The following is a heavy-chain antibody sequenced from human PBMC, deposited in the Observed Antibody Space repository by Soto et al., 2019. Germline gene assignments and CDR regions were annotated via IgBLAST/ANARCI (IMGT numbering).Heavy chain of an antibody. Sequence: PSETLSLTCTVSGGSISSSSYYWGWIRQPPGKGLEWIGSIYYSGSTYYNPSLKSRVTISVDTSKNQFSLKLSSVTAADTAVDYCAKHWGWGSGSYYLYYYYYHGMDVWGQGTTVTVSS. D-gene: IGHD3-10*01. J-gene: IGHJ6*02. CDR2: IYYSGST. CDR1: GGSISSSSYY. CDR3: AKHWGWGSGSYYLYYYYYHGMDV. V-gene: IGHV4-39*01.